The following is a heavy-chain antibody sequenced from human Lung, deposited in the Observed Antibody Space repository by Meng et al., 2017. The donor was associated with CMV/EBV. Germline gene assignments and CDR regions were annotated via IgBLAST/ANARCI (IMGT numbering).Heavy chain of an antibody. CDR2: IIPIFGTA. D-gene: IGHD6-13*01. V-gene: IGHV1-69*05. Sequence: SVKVSCKASGGTFSSYAISWVRQAPGQGLEWMGGIIPIFGTANYAQKFQGRVTITTDESTSTAYMELSSLRSEDTAVYYCAAGGQQLEYYFDYWGQGTLVTVSS. CDR1: GGTFSSYA. J-gene: IGHJ4*02. CDR3: AAGGQQLEYYFDY.